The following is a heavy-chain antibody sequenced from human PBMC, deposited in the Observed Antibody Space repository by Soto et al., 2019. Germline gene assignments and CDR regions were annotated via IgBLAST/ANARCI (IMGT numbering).Heavy chain of an antibody. CDR1: GYTFIGYY. CDR3: ARDLPTMDV. Sequence: ASVKVSCKASGYTFIGYYMHWVRQAPGQGLEWMGWIRAYNGNTNYAQKLQGRVTMTTDTSTSTAYMELRSLRSDDTAVYYCARDLPTMDVWGQGTTVTV. V-gene: IGHV1-18*04. CDR2: IRAYNGNT. J-gene: IGHJ6*02.